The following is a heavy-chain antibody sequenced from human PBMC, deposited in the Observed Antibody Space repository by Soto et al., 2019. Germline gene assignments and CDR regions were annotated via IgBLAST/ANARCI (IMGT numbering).Heavy chain of an antibody. CDR2: IIPIFGTA. D-gene: IGHD6-6*01. Sequence: SVKVSCKASGGTFSSYAISWVRQAPGQGLEWMGGIIPIFGTANYAQKFQGRVTITADESTSTAYVELSSLRSEDTAVYYCARRSSSPGGGTWFDPWGQGTLVTVSS. CDR3: ARRSSSPGGGTWFDP. J-gene: IGHJ5*02. CDR1: GGTFSSYA. V-gene: IGHV1-69*13.